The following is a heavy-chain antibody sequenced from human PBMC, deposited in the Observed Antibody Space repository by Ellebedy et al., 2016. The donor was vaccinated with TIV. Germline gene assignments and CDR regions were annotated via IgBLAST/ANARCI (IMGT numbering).Heavy chain of an antibody. CDR3: ATARRDPLYYGVDV. CDR1: GGTISSRTRY. J-gene: IGHJ6*02. V-gene: IGHV4-39*01. D-gene: IGHD6-13*01. CDR2: VYFTGTT. Sequence: MPSETLSLTCTVSGGTISSRTRYWGWFRQTPEKGLEWIGPVYFTGTTYYNPSLSSRVNISANTSNNQFSLKLTSVTAADTAVYYCATARRDPLYYGVDVWGRGTTVTVSS.